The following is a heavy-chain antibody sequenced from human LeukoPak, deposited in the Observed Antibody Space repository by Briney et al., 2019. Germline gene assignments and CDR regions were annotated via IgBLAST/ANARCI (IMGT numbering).Heavy chain of an antibody. CDR2: ISYDGSNK. V-gene: IGHV3-30-3*01. Sequence: GGSLRLSCAASGFTFSSYWMSWVRQAPGKGLEWVAAISYDGSNKYYADSVKGRFTISRDNSKNTLYLQMNSLRAEDTAVYYCARDYDSSGYSPLTYWGQGTLVTVSS. J-gene: IGHJ4*02. CDR3: ARDYDSSGYSPLTY. D-gene: IGHD3-22*01. CDR1: GFTFSSYW.